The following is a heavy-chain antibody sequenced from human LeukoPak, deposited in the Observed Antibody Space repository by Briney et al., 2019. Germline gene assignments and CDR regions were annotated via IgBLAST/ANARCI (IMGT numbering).Heavy chain of an antibody. D-gene: IGHD6-13*01. J-gene: IGHJ4*02. CDR2: INHSGST. CDR3: ARDGIAAAGVDY. V-gene: IGHV4-34*01. Sequence: SETLSLTCAVYGGSVSGYYWSWIRQPPGKGLEWIGEINHSGSTNYNPSLKSRVTISVDTSKNQFSLKLSSVTAADTAVYYCARDGIAAAGVDYWGQGTLVTVSS. CDR1: GGSVSGYY.